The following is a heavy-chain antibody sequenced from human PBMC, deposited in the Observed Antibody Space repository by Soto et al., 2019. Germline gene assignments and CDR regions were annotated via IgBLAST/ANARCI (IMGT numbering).Heavy chain of an antibody. CDR2: ISSSSSYT. Sequence: VQLLESGGGLVKPGGSLRLSCAASGFTFSDYYMSWIRQAPGKGLEWVSYISSSSSYTNYADSVKGRFTISRDNAKNSLYLQMNSLRAEDTAVYYCARRAMFLGYCSSTSCYLFDYWGQGTLVTVSS. CDR1: GFTFSDYY. J-gene: IGHJ4*02. CDR3: ARRAMFLGYCSSTSCYLFDY. V-gene: IGHV3-11*03. D-gene: IGHD2-2*01.